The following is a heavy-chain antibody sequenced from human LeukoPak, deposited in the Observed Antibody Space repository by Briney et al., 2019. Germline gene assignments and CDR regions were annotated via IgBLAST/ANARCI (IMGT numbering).Heavy chain of an antibody. D-gene: IGHD3-10*01. J-gene: IGHJ4*02. CDR3: AIDYVSELMVRGVPPFDY. CDR2: INPHSGGT. V-gene: IGHV1-2*02. CDR1: GYTFTSYG. Sequence: ASVKVSCKASGYTFTSYGISWVRQAPGQGLEWMGWINPHSGGTNYAQKFQGRVTMTRDTSISTAYMELSRLRSDDTAVYYCAIDYVSELMVRGVPPFDYWGQGTLVTVSS.